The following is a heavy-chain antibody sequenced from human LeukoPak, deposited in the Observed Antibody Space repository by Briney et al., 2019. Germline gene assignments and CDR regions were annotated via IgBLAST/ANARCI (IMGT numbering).Heavy chain of an antibody. CDR3: ARDRGYDSSGYYLSLGAFDI. D-gene: IGHD3-22*01. J-gene: IGHJ3*02. CDR1: GGTFSSYA. V-gene: IGHV1-69*13. Sequence: SAKVSCKASGGTFSSYAISWVRQAPGQGLEWMGGIIPIFGTANYAQKFQGRVTITADESTSTAYMELSSLRSEDTAVYYCARDRGYDSSGYYLSLGAFDIWGQGTMVTVSS. CDR2: IIPIFGTA.